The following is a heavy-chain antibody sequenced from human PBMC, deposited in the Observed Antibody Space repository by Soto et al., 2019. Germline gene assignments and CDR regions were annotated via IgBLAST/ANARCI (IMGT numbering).Heavy chain of an antibody. CDR3: ASERMVRAGHRFDI. CDR1: GYTFTGHY. CDR2: INPNSVGT. D-gene: IGHD3-10*01. Sequence: ASVKVSCKASGYTFTGHYMHWVRQAPGQGLEWMGWINPNSVGTNYAQKFQSRVTMTRDTSISTAYMELSRLRSDDTAVYYCASERMVRAGHRFDICGQGTMVT. V-gene: IGHV1-2*02. J-gene: IGHJ3*02.